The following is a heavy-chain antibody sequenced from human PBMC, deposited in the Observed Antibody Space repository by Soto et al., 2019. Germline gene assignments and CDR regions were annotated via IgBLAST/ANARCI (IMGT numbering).Heavy chain of an antibody. Sequence: QVQLVQSGAEVKKPGSSVKVSCKASGGTFSSYAISWVRQAPGQGLEWMGGIIPIFGTANYAQKFKGRVTITADKSTRTAYMELSSLRSEDTAVYYCAIRTYESRRAVAIDYWGQGTLVTVSS. CDR1: GGTFSSYA. CDR3: AIRTYESRRAVAIDY. D-gene: IGHD6-19*01. V-gene: IGHV1-69*06. CDR2: IIPIFGTA. J-gene: IGHJ4*02.